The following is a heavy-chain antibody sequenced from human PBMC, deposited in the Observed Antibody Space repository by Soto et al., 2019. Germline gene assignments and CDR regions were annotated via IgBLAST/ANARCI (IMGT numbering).Heavy chain of an antibody. CDR1: GGSVTSDEDY. Sequence: SEPLSLTCTVSGGSVTSDEDYWSWIRQSPGKGLEWIGYISNSGSTGYNPSLKTRLSMSVDRSKNQFTLRLTSVTAADTAVYFCATESGSTYGYFDYWGQGTQVTVSS. CDR3: ATESGSTYGYFDY. D-gene: IGHD5-18*01. CDR2: ISNSGST. J-gene: IGHJ4*02. V-gene: IGHV4-30-4*01.